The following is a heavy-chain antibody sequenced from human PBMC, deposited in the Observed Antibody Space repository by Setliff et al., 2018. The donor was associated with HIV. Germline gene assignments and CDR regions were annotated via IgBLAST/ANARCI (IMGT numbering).Heavy chain of an antibody. Sequence: ASVKVSCKASGYNFTNYYMHWLRQAPGQGLEWMGLIKPSGGSTSYAQNFQGRFTISRDNAKNSLPLQMNSLRAEDTAVYFCVAGSGWLIGYWGQGTLVTVSS. CDR3: VAGSGWLIGY. CDR2: IKPSGGST. CDR1: GYNFTNYY. V-gene: IGHV1-46*01. J-gene: IGHJ4*02. D-gene: IGHD6-19*01.